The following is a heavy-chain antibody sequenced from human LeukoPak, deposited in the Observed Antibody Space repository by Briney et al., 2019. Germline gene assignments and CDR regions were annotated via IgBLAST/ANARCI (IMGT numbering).Heavy chain of an antibody. CDR1: GYTFTSYD. CDR2: MNPNSGNT. D-gene: IGHD3-10*01. CDR3: AREDRAYGSGSYYHANDY. V-gene: IGHV1-8*03. Sequence: ASVKVSCKASGYTFTSYDINWVRQATGQGLEWMGWMNPNSGNTGYAQKFQGRVTITRNTSISTAYMELSSLKSEDTAVYYCAREDRAYGSGSYYHANDYWGQGTLVTGSS. J-gene: IGHJ4*02.